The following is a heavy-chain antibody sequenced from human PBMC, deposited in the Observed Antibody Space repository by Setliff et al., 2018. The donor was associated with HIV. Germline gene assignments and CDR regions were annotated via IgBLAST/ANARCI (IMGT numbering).Heavy chain of an antibody. CDR3: ALPYCSGGNCWSSASLPPAGWFDP. CDR1: GGTFSSYV. V-gene: IGHV1-69*05. Sequence: SVKVSCKASGGTFSSYVISWVRQAPGQGPEWMGGIIPMYGVTNYAQKFQGRVTITTDESTSTAYLELSSLRSEDTAVYYCALPYCSGGNCWSSASLPPAGWFDPWGQGTLVTVSS. D-gene: IGHD2-15*01. J-gene: IGHJ5*02. CDR2: IIPMYGVT.